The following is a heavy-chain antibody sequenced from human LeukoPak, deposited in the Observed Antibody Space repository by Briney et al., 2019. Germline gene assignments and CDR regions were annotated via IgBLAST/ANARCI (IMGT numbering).Heavy chain of an antibody. Sequence: ASVKVSCKASGYTFTSYHMHWVRQAPGQGLEWMGIINPSGGTTNYAQKFRGRVTITADESTSTAYMELSSLRSEDTAVYYCARVYCSSTSCYRSGYYYYMDVWGKGTTVTISS. J-gene: IGHJ6*03. CDR2: INPSGGTT. V-gene: IGHV1-46*01. CDR1: GYTFTSYH. CDR3: ARVYCSSTSCYRSGYYYYMDV. D-gene: IGHD2-2*01.